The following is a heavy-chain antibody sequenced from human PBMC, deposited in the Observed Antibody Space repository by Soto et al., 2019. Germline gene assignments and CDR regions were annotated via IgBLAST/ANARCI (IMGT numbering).Heavy chain of an antibody. CDR2: IYYSGST. V-gene: IGHV4-59*06. CDR3: AIGSTSLGMDV. CDR1: GGSISSYY. D-gene: IGHD2-2*01. Sequence: SETLSLTCTVSGGSISSYYWSWVRQHPGKGLEWIGYIYYSGSTYYNPSLKSRVTISVDTSKNQFSLKLSSVTAADTAVYYCAIGSTSLGMDVWGQGTTVTVSS. J-gene: IGHJ6*02.